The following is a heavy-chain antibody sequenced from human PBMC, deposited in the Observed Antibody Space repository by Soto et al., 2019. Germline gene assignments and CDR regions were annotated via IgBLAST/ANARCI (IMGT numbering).Heavy chain of an antibody. CDR3: ARDAYSSGRGAFDI. D-gene: IGHD6-19*01. CDR2: ISYDGSNK. CDR1: GFTFSSYG. J-gene: IGHJ3*02. V-gene: IGHV3-30*03. Sequence: QVQLVESGGGVVQPGRSLRLSCAASGFTFSSYGMHWVRQAPGKGLEWVAVISYDGSNKYYADSVKGRFTISRDNSKNTLYLQMNSLRAEDTAVYYCARDAYSSGRGAFDIWGQGTMVTVSS.